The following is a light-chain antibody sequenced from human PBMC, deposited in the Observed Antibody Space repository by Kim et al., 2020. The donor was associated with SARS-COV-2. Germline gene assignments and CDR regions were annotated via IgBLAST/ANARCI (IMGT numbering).Light chain of an antibody. J-gene: IGKJ2*01. CDR2: LGS. Sequence: EPASISCKSSQSLLHTNGYNYLDWYLQKPGQSPKLLIYLGSNRASGVPDRLSGSGSGTDFTLTINRVEADDVGVYYCMQVLQSPYTFGQGTKLEIK. CDR1: QSLLHTNGYNY. CDR3: MQVLQSPYT. V-gene: IGKV2-28*01.